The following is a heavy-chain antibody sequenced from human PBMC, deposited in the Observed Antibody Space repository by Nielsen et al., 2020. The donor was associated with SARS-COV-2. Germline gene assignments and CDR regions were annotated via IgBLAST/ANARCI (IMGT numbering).Heavy chain of an antibody. D-gene: IGHD5-18*01. Sequence: GGSLRLSCKGSGYSFTSYWIGWVRQMPGKGLEWTGIIYPGDSDTRYSPSFQGQVTISADKSISTAYLQWSSLKASDTAMYYCARRGYSYGSRLNYYYMDVWGKGTTVTVSS. CDR3: ARRGYSYGSRLNYYYMDV. CDR2: IYPGDSDT. V-gene: IGHV5-51*01. CDR1: GYSFTSYW. J-gene: IGHJ6*03.